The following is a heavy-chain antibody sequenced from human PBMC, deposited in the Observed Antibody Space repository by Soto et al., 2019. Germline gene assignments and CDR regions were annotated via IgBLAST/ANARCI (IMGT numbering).Heavy chain of an antibody. Sequence: EVQLVESGGGLVQTGGSLRLSCAASGFTFSRDWMHWVRQAPGKGLVWVSHLNRDGSSTSYADSVNGRFTISRDNARNTLFLQMNSLSAEDTAVYYCARGLKWGLFDYWGQGTLVTVSS. D-gene: IGHD4-4*01. J-gene: IGHJ4*02. V-gene: IGHV3-74*01. CDR2: LNRDGSST. CDR1: GFTFSRDW. CDR3: ARGLKWGLFDY.